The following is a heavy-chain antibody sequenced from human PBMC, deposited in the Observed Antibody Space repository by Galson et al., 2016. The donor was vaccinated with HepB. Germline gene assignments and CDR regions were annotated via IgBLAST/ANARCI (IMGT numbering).Heavy chain of an antibody. V-gene: IGHV3-23*01. CDR2: INSGGTT. D-gene: IGHD2-8*01. Sequence: SLRLSCAASGFTFSDYGMSWVRQAPGKGLEWVSAINSGGTTFYADSVTGRSTISRDNSKNTLYLQMNSLRAEDTAVYYCAKDVPNAFDPWGQGTLVTVSS. CDR3: AKDVPNAFDP. CDR1: GFTFSDYG. J-gene: IGHJ5*02.